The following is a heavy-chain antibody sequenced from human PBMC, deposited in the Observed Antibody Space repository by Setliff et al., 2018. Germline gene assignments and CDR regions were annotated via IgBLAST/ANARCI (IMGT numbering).Heavy chain of an antibody. D-gene: IGHD3-10*01. Sequence: ASVKVSCKASGYTFTGYYMHWVRQAPGQGLEWMGWINPNSGGTNYAQKFQGWVTMTRDTSISTAFMELSSLRSEDTAVYYCAAPFGDLYDANTYYYGMDVWGQGTTVTVSS. CDR1: GYTFTGYY. V-gene: IGHV1-2*04. CDR3: AAPFGDLYDANTYYYGMDV. CDR2: INPNSGGT. J-gene: IGHJ6*02.